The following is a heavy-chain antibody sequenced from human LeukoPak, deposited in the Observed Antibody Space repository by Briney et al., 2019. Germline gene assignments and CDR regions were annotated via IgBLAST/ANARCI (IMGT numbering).Heavy chain of an antibody. CDR2: ICYSGST. CDR1: GASITNYY. J-gene: IGHJ4*02. V-gene: IGHV4-59*12. CDR3: AREYLEYGSGNDYFDY. Sequence: SETLSLTCTVSGASITNYYWSWIRQPPGKGLEWIGYICYSGSTNYNPSLKSRVTISLDTSKNHFSLKVSSVTAADTAVYYCAREYLEYGSGNDYFDYWGQGTLVTVSS. D-gene: IGHD3-10*01.